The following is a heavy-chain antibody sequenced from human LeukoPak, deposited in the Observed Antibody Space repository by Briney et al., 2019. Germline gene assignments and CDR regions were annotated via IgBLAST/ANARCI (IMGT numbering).Heavy chain of an antibody. Sequence: PSETLSLTCTVSGGSISTSNYYWGWIRQPPGKGLEWIGNIFYSGSTYYSPSLKSRVTISLDTSRNQFSLKLSSVTAADTAVYYCARGVPVRLRLGEFPYGYWFDPWGQGTLVTVSS. V-gene: IGHV4-39*07. J-gene: IGHJ5*02. CDR3: ARGVPVRLRLGEFPYGYWFDP. CDR2: IFYSGST. CDR1: GGSISTSNYY. D-gene: IGHD3-16*01.